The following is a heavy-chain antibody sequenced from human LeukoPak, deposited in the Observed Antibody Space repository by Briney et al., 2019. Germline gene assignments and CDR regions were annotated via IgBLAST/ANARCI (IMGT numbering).Heavy chain of an antibody. Sequence: PGGSLRLSCAASGFTFSSYGMHWVRQAPGKGLEWVAVIWYDGSNKYYADSVKGRFTISRDNSKNTLYPQMNSLRAEDTAVYYCASSSGSYSGAFDIWGQGTMVTVSS. CDR1: GFTFSSYG. D-gene: IGHD1-26*01. CDR3: ASSSGSYSGAFDI. V-gene: IGHV3-33*01. CDR2: IWYDGSNK. J-gene: IGHJ3*02.